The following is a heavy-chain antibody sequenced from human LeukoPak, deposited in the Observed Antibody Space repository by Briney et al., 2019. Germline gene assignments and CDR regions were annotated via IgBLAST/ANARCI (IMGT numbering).Heavy chain of an antibody. J-gene: IGHJ4*02. CDR1: GFTFDDYA. V-gene: IGHV3-9*01. D-gene: IGHD3-22*01. Sequence: GRSLRLSCAASGFTFDDYAMHWVRQAPGKGLEWVSGISWNSGSIGYADSVKGRFTISRDSAKNSLYLQMNSLRAEDTALYYCAKDWYYYDSSAPPGHWGQGTLVTVSS. CDR2: ISWNSGSI. CDR3: AKDWYYYDSSAPPGH.